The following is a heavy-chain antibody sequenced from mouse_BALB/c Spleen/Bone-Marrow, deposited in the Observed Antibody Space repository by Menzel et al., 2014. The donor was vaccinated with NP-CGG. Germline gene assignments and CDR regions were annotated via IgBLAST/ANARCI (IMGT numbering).Heavy chain of an antibody. J-gene: IGHJ2*01. Sequence: QVQLQHSGAELVRPGTSVKVSCKASGYAFTNYLIEWVKQRPGQGLEWIGVIYPGSGGTNYNEKFRDKATLTADKSSSTAYMQLSSLTSDDSAVYFCARGTTVYYFDYWGQGTTLTVSS. D-gene: IGHD1-1*01. CDR1: GYAFTNYL. CDR2: IYPGSGGT. CDR3: ARGTTVYYFDY. V-gene: IGHV1-54*01.